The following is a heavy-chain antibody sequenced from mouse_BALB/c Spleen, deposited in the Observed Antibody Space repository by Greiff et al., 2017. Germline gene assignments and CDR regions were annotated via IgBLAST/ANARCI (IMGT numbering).Heavy chain of an antibody. CDR3: TNYRYDGAWFAY. Sequence: EVQVVESGGGLVKPGGSLKLSCAASGFTFSSYTMSWVRQTPEKRLEWVATISSGGSYTYYPDSVKGRFTISRDNAKNTLYLQMSSLKSEDTAMYYCTNYRYDGAWFAYWGQGTLVTVSA. CDR2: ISSGGSYT. V-gene: IGHV5-6-4*01. CDR1: GFTFSSYT. J-gene: IGHJ3*01. D-gene: IGHD2-14*01.